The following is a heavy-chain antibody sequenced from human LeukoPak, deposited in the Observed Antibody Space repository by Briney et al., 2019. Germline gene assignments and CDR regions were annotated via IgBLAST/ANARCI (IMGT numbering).Heavy chain of an antibody. CDR3: AKEFPNYDILTIYDY. V-gene: IGHV3-23*01. D-gene: IGHD3-9*01. CDR1: GFTFSNYA. CDR2: ISGNGGST. Sequence: GGSLRLSCAASGFTFSNYALTWVRQAPGKGLEWVSTISGNGGSTYYADSVKGRFTISRDNSKNTLYLQMNSLRAEDTAVYYCAKEFPNYDILTIYDYWGQGTLVTVSS. J-gene: IGHJ4*02.